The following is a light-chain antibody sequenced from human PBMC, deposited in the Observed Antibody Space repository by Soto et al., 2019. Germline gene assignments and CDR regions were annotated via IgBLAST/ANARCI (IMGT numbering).Light chain of an antibody. CDR2: EVS. CDR3: SSYAGSNNLV. Sequence: QSALTQPPSASGSPGQSVTISCTGTSSDVGGYNYVSWYQQHPGKAPKLMIYEVSKRHSGVPDRFPGSKSGNTASLTVSGLQAEDEADYYCSSYAGSNNLVFGGGTKLTVL. J-gene: IGLJ3*02. CDR1: SSDVGGYNY. V-gene: IGLV2-8*01.